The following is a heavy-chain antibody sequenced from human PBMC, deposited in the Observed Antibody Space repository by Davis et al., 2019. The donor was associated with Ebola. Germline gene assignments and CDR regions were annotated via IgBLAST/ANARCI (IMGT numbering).Heavy chain of an antibody. CDR2: IIPIFGTA. D-gene: IGHD4-17*01. CDR1: GGTFSSYA. V-gene: IGHV1-69*13. J-gene: IGHJ6*02. Sequence: SVKVSCKASGGTFSSYAISWVRQAPGQGLEWMGGIIPIFGTANYAQKFQGRVTITADESTSTAYMELSSLRSEDTAVYYCASVDLRISRHDYGDWGYYGMDVWGQGTTVTVSS. CDR3: ASVDLRISRHDYGDWGYYGMDV.